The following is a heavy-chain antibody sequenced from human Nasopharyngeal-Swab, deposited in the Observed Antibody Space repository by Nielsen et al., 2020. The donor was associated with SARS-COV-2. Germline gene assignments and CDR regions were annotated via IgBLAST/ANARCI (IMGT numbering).Heavy chain of an antibody. CDR1: GFTFSSYG. V-gene: IGHV3-21*01. D-gene: IGHD6-19*01. CDR2: ISSSSSYI. Sequence: GGSLRLSYAASGFTFSSYGMNWVRQAPGKGLEWVSSISSSSSYIYYADSVKGRFTISRDNAKNSLYLQMNSLRAEDTAVYYCAKYSSATDAFDIWGQGTMVTVSS. J-gene: IGHJ3*02. CDR3: AKYSSATDAFDI.